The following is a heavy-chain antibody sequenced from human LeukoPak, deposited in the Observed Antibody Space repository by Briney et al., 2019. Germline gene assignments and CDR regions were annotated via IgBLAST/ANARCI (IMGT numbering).Heavy chain of an antibody. CDR3: ARDLPQNWGSFEY. J-gene: IGHJ4*02. Sequence: SETLSLTCTVSGGSISIYYWGWIRQPPGKGLEWIGYIYYSGSTNYNPSLQSRVTISVDTSKNQFSLKLSSVTAADTAVYYCARDLPQNWGSFEYWGQGTLVTVSS. V-gene: IGHV4-59*01. CDR2: IYYSGST. CDR1: GGSISIYY. D-gene: IGHD7-27*01.